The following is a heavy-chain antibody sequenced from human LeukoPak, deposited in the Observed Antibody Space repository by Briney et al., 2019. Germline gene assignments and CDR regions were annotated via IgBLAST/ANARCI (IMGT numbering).Heavy chain of an antibody. CDR1: GGSFSGYY. J-gene: IGHJ4*02. V-gene: IGHV4-34*01. Sequence: PSETLSLTCAVYGGSFSGYYWSWIRQPPGKGLEWIGEINHSGSTSYNPSLKSRVTISVDTSKNQFSLKLSSVTAADTAVYYCARPYYIAVAGTQRPRRGSDYWGQGTLVTVSS. CDR3: ARPYYIAVAGTQRPRRGSDY. CDR2: INHSGST. D-gene: IGHD6-19*01.